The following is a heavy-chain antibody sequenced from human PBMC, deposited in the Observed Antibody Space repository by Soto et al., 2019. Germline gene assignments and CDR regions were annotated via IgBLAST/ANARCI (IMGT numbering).Heavy chain of an antibody. D-gene: IGHD3-10*01. V-gene: IGHV4-39*01. Sequence: SETLSLTCTVSSGSISSSGYYWGWIRQPPGKGLEWIGSIYYSGSTYYNPSLKSRVTISVDTSKNQFSLKLSSVTAADTAVYYCAITQTNYYGLSYYYYYGMDVWGQGTTVTVSS. CDR3: AITQTNYYGLSYYYYYGMDV. J-gene: IGHJ6*02. CDR2: IYYSGST. CDR1: SGSISSSGYY.